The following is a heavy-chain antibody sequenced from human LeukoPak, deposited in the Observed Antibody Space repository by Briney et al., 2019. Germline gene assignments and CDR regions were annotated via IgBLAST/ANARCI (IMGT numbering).Heavy chain of an antibody. CDR2: IIPIFGTA. V-gene: IGHV1-69*13. CDR3: ARVTGSGYFYDAFDI. J-gene: IGHJ3*02. Sequence: SVKVSCKASGGTFSSYAISWVRQAPGQGLEWMGGIIPIFGTANYAQKFQGRVTITADESTSTAYMELSSLRSEDTAVYYCARVTGSGYFYDAFDIWGQGTMVTVSS. D-gene: IGHD3-22*01. CDR1: GGTFSSYA.